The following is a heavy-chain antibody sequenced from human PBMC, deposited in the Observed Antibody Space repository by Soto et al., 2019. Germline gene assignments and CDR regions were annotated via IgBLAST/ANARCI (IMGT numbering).Heavy chain of an antibody. CDR2: GRIKTNSYAT. D-gene: IGHD2-2*01. J-gene: IGHJ6*02. CDR3: TSPGYCSSTRCPGSVYYSYGMDV. CDR1: GVTVSSSA. Sequence: GGSLRLSCAASGVTVSSSAMHWVRHASGKGLGLVGRGRIKTNSYATAYPASVKGRFTLSRDDSKTTAYVKMNSLQTEDTAVYYCTSPGYCSSTRCPGSVYYSYGMDVWGQGTTVTVSS. V-gene: IGHV3-73*01.